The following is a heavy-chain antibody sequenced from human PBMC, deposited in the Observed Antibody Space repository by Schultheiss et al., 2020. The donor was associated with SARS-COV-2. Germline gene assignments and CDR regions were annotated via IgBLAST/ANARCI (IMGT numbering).Heavy chain of an antibody. V-gene: IGHV3-9*01. CDR1: GFTFDDYA. D-gene: IGHD3-10*01. Sequence: GGSLRLSCAASGFTFDDYAMHWVRQAPGKGLEWVSGISWNSGSIGYADSVKGRFTISRDNAKNSLYLQMNSLRAEDTAVYYCARDRITMVRGVSAFDIWGQGTMVTVSS. CDR2: ISWNSGSI. CDR3: ARDRITMVRGVSAFDI. J-gene: IGHJ3*02.